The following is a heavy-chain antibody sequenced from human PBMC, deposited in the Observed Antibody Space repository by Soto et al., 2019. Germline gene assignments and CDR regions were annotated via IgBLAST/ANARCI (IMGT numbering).Heavy chain of an antibody. CDR1: GGSISSSSYY. D-gene: IGHD3-10*01. V-gene: IGHV4-39*07. CDR2: IDHSGST. Sequence: SETLSLTCTVSGGSISSSSYYWGWIRQPPGKGLEWIGQIDHSGSTNYNPSLESRLNISVDTSKNQFSPKLRSVTAADTAFYYCARAEGSGTYSHLLDYWGQGSLVTVSS. CDR3: ARAEGSGTYSHLLDY. J-gene: IGHJ4*02.